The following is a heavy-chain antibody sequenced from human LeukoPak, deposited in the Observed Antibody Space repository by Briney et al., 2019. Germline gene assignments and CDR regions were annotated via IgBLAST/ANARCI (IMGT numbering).Heavy chain of an antibody. J-gene: IGHJ4*02. V-gene: IGHV3-48*01. Sequence: GGSLRLSCATSGFPFSSYSMNWVRQAPGKGLEWVSYITSNSGTIYYADSVKGRFTISRDNAENSLHLQMNSLTAEDTAVYYCARHADCLGDCYRNWGQGTLVTVSS. D-gene: IGHD2-21*01. CDR1: GFPFSSYS. CDR3: ARHADCLGDCYRN. CDR2: ITSNSGTI.